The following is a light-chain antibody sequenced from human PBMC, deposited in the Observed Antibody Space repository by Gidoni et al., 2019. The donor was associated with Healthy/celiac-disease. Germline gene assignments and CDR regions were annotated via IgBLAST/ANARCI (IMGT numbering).Light chain of an antibody. CDR3: QQYGSSPRT. J-gene: IGKJ2*01. V-gene: IGKV3-20*01. CDR2: GAS. Sequence: EIVLTQSPGTLSLSPGERATLSCRASQSVSSSYLAWYHQKPGQAPRLLIYGASSRAPGIPDRVSWLWSGTDFTLTISRLEPEDFAVYYCQQYGSSPRTFGQGTKLEIK. CDR1: QSVSSSY.